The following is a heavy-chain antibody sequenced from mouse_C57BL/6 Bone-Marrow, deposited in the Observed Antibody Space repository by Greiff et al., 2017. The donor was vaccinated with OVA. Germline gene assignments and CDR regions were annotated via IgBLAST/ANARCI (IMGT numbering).Heavy chain of an antibody. CDR2: INPSTGGT. Sequence: EVQLQQSVPELVKPGASVKISCKASGYSFTGYYMNWVKQSPEKSLEWIGEINPSTGGTTYNQKFKAKATLTVDKSSSTAYMQLKSLTSEDSAVYYCARGGTSPFAYWGQGTLVTVSA. V-gene: IGHV1-42*01. CDR1: GYSFTGYY. D-gene: IGHD4-1*01. CDR3: ARGGTSPFAY. J-gene: IGHJ3*01.